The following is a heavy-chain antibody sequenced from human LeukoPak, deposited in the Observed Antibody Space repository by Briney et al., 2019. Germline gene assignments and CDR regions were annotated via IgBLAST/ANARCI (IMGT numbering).Heavy chain of an antibody. J-gene: IGHJ4*02. CDR1: GCSISDYL. V-gene: IGHV4-4*07. Sequence: SETLSLTCPVSGCSISDYLWNWIRQPAGKGLEWMGRVYNTGATNYNPSSKSRVTMPVNKSRNYFSLKVSSVTAADTAVYYCARTSGNYYWESHFDYWGLGTLVTVSS. CDR2: VYNTGAT. CDR3: ARTSGNYYWESHFDY. D-gene: IGHD1-26*01.